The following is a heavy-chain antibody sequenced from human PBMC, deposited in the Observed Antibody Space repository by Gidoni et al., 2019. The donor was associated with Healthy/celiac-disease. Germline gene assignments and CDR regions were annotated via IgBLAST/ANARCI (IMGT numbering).Heavy chain of an antibody. CDR3: AKDLRIAAAVRGYDY. CDR1: GFTFSSYG. CDR2: ISYDGSNK. V-gene: IGHV3-30*18. D-gene: IGHD6-13*01. J-gene: IGHJ4*02. Sequence: QVQLVESGGGVVQPGRSLRLSCAASGFTFSSYGMHWVRQAPGKGLEWVAVISYDGSNKYYADSVKGRFTISRDNSKNTLYLQMNSLRAEDTAVYYCAKDLRIAAAVRGYDYWGQGTLVTVSS.